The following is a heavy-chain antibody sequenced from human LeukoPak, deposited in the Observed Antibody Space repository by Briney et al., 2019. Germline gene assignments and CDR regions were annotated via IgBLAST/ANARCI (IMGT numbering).Heavy chain of an antibody. CDR1: GFTFSSYA. Sequence: GGSLRPSCAASGFTFSSYAMSWVRQAPGKGLEWVSAISGSGGSTYYADSVKGRFTISRDNSKNMLYLQMNSLRAEDTAVYYCAKGEYCSSTSCQPDYWGQGTLVTVSS. J-gene: IGHJ4*02. CDR3: AKGEYCSSTSCQPDY. CDR2: ISGSGGST. D-gene: IGHD2-2*01. V-gene: IGHV3-23*01.